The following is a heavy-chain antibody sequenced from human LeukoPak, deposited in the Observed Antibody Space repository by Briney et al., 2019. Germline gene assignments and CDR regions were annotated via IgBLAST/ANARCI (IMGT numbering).Heavy chain of an antibody. D-gene: IGHD3-22*01. CDR3: ARGTYYYDSSGSYYFDY. CDR2: ISSSSSYI. V-gene: IGHV3-21*01. CDR1: GFTFSSYS. J-gene: IGHJ4*02. Sequence: NSGGSLRLSCAASGFTFSSYSMNWVRQAPGKVLEWVSSISSSSSYIYYADSVKGRFTISRDNAKNSLYLQMNSLRAEDTAVYYCARGTYYYDSSGSYYFDYWGQGTLVTVSS.